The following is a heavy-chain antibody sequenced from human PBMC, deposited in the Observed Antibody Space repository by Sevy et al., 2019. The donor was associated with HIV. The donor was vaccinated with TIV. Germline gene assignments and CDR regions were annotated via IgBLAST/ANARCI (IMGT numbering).Heavy chain of an antibody. CDR3: ARCPDGTGGVCAFDY. V-gene: IGHV1-69*13. CDR2: IIPIFGTA. D-gene: IGHD2-8*02. J-gene: IGHJ4*02. CDR1: GGTFSSYA. Sequence: GASVKVSCKASGGTFSSYAISWVRQAPGQGLEWMGGIIPIFGTANYAQKFQGRVTITADESTSTAYMELSSLRSEDTAVYYCARCPDGTGGVCAFDYWGQGTLVTVSS.